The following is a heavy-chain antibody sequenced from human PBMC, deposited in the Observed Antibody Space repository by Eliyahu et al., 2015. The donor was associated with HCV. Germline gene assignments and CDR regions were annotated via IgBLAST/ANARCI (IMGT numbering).Heavy chain of an antibody. CDR1: GGSITTYY. J-gene: IGHJ5*02. D-gene: IGHD6-19*01. CDR2: LHYSGST. Sequence: QVQLQESGPGLVKPSETLSLTCTVSGGSITTYYWSWIRQSPGKGLEWIGYLHYSGSTNYNPXLKSRVTISVDTSKNQFSLNLTSVTAADTAVYYCASGGGGIAVAGTGGWFDPWGQGTLVTVSS. CDR3: ASGGGGIAVAGTGGWFDP. V-gene: IGHV4-59*01.